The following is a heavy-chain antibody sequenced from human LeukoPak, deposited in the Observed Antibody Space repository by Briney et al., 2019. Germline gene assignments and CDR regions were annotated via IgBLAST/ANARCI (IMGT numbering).Heavy chain of an antibody. CDR1: GGSISSYY. J-gene: IGHJ4*02. CDR2: IYYSGST. V-gene: IGHV4-59*08. Sequence: SETLSLTCTVSGGSISSYYWSWIRQPPGKGLEWIGYIYYSGSTNYNPSLKSRVTISVDTSKNQFSLKLSSVTAADTAVYYCARIHDYGDYAFDRWGQGTLVTVSS. CDR3: ARIHDYGDYAFDR. D-gene: IGHD4-17*01.